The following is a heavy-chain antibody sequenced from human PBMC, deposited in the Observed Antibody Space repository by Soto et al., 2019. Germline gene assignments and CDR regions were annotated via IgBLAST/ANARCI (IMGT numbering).Heavy chain of an antibody. CDR2: INLDGGER. Sequence: PGGSLRLSCAASVFTFSSYWMSWVRQAPGKWLEWLANINLDGGERXXVDSVKGRXTISRYNAQNSXYLQMXSLTVEDTAVYYCARWHNWRQGIMVTVSS. CDR1: VFTFSSYW. CDR3: ARWHN. V-gene: IGHV3-7*05. D-gene: IGHD6-13*01. J-gene: IGHJ4*02.